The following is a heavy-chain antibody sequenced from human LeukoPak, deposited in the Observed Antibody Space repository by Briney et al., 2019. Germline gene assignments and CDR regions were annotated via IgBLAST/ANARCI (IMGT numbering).Heavy chain of an antibody. CDR1: GDSVSTNSVA. Sequence: SQTLSLTCAISGDSVSTNSVAYNWIRQSPSRGLEWLGRTYYRSKWNYEYAVSVRSRITVNLDTSKNQFSLQLTSVTPDDTAVYYCARAVIGTTRYFESWGQGTLVTVSS. CDR2: TYYRSKWNY. CDR3: ARAVIGTTRYFES. V-gene: IGHV6-1*01. D-gene: IGHD1-1*01. J-gene: IGHJ4*02.